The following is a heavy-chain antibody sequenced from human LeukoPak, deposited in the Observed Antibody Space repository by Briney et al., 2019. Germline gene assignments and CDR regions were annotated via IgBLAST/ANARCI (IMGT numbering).Heavy chain of an antibody. CDR2: INHSGST. CDR3: ARGRGSSSWYLTRYYYYYMDV. D-gene: IGHD6-13*01. V-gene: IGHV4-34*01. Sequence: SETLSLTCAVYGGSFSGYYWSWIRQPPGKGLEWIGEINHSGSTNYNPSLKSRVTISVDTSKNQFSLKLSSVTAADTAVYYCARGRGSSSWYLTRYYYYYMDVWGKGTTVTVSS. CDR1: GGSFSGYY. J-gene: IGHJ6*03.